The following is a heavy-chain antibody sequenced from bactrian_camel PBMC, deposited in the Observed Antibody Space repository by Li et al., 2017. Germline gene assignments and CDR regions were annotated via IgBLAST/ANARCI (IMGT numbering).Heavy chain of an antibody. J-gene: IGHJ6*01. V-gene: IGHV3S1*01. D-gene: IGHD2*01. Sequence: HVQLVESGGGLVQPGGSLRLSCAASGFTFSGSHWVDWVRQAPGKGLEWVSVINSGGGSTDVADSVKGRFTISRDNAENTLYLQMNVLKSEDTGVYYCAFGGSAHGYWGQGTQVTVS. CDR2: INSGGGST. CDR1: GFTFSGSHW. CDR3: AFGGSAHGY.